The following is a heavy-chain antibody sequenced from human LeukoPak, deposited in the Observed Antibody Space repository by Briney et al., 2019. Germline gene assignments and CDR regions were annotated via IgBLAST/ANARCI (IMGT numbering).Heavy chain of an antibody. CDR1: GFSLRTSGMC. Sequence: ESGPTLMNPSQTLTLTCTFSGFSLRTSGMCVGWIRQPPGKALEWLARFDWDNDKYYTTSLKTRLTISKDTSKNQVVLTMTNMDPVDTATYYCVRTRPVSGWFDPWGQGTLVTVSS. J-gene: IGHJ5*02. CDR3: VRTRPVSGWFDP. CDR2: FDWDNDK. D-gene: IGHD5/OR15-5a*01. V-gene: IGHV2-70*11.